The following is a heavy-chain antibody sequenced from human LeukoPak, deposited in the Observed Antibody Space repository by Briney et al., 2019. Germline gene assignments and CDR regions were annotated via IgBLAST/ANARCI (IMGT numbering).Heavy chain of an antibody. CDR3: ARRRYYDGSGYLE. CDR2: IYHSGRT. CDR1: GDSVSSSDSY. J-gene: IGHJ1*01. V-gene: IGHV4-39*01. D-gene: IGHD3-22*01. Sequence: SETLSLTCSVSGDSVSSSDSYWDWIRQPPGKGLEWIGTIYHSGRTYYSPSLKSRVTMSVDPSNNQFSLNLRSVTAADTAVYYCARRRYYDGSGYLEWGQGTLLSVSS.